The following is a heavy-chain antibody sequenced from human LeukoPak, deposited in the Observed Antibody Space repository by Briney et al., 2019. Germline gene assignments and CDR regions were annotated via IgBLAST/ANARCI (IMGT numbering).Heavy chain of an antibody. CDR1: RFTVSSNY. V-gene: IGHV3-53*01. J-gene: IGHJ3*02. D-gene: IGHD3-16*01. Sequence: GGSLRLSCAASRFTVSSNYMSWVRQAPGKGLEGVSIIYNSGTTYYADSVKGRFTISRDNSKNTLYLQMNSLRAEDTAIYYCARDGGLLPYSFDIWGQGTMVTVSS. CDR2: IYNSGTT. CDR3: ARDGGLLPYSFDI.